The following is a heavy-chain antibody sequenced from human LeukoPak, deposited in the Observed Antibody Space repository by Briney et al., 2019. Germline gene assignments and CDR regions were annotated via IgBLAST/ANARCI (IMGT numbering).Heavy chain of an antibody. V-gene: IGHV4-59*01. J-gene: IGHJ6*02. Sequence: SGTLSLTCTVSGGSISSYYWSWIRQPPGKGLEWIGYIYYSGSTNYNPSLKSRVTISVDTSKNQFSLKLSSVTAADTAVYYCARVIGYCSSTSCYVWGQGTTVTVSS. CDR1: GGSISSYY. CDR2: IYYSGST. CDR3: ARVIGYCSSTSCYV. D-gene: IGHD2-2*01.